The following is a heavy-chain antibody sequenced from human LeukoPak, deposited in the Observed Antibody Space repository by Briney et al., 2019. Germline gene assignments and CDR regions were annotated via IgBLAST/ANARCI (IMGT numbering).Heavy chain of an antibody. CDR3: AKGVAAGKFPVDY. CDR1: GFTVDDYA. CDR2: ISWNSGSI. V-gene: IGHV3-9*01. Sequence: GGSLRLSCAASGFTVDDYAMDWVWQAPGKGQEWVSGISWNSGSIGYADSVKCRFTISRDNAKNSLYLQMNSLRAEDTALYYCAKGVAAGKFPVDYWGQGTLVTVSS. D-gene: IGHD6-13*01. J-gene: IGHJ4*02.